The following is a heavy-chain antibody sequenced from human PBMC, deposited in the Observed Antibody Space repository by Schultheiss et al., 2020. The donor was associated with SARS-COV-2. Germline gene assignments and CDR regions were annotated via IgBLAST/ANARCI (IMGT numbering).Heavy chain of an antibody. Sequence: GGSLRLSCEASGLTLRSYAVSWVRQAPGSGLEWVAYISGSGDTRLYVDSVKGRFAISRDNSKNTLYLQMNSLRADDTAVYFCARRSGGSKDSWGQGTLVTVSS. J-gene: IGHJ4*02. CDR2: ISGSGDTR. CDR1: GLTLRSYA. V-gene: IGHV3-23*01. D-gene: IGHD3-16*01. CDR3: ARRSGGSKDS.